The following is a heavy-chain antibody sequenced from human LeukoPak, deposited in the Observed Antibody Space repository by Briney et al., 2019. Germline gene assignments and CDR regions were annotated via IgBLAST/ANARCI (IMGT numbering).Heavy chain of an antibody. V-gene: IGHV3-21*01. CDR1: EFIFSSYN. Sequence: GGSLRLSCAASEFIFSSYNMNWVCQAPGKGLEWVSSISSSSTYIYYVDSVKGRFTISRDNAKNSLYLQMNSLRAEDTAVYYCARDGYSTSSFDFWGQGTLVTVSS. J-gene: IGHJ4*02. CDR2: ISSSSTYI. CDR3: ARDGYSTSSFDF. D-gene: IGHD6-6*01.